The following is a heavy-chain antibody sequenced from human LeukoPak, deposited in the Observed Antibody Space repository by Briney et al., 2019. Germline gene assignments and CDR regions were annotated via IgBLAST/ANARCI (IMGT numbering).Heavy chain of an antibody. D-gene: IGHD2-15*01. CDR2: INWNGGST. J-gene: IGHJ6*02. V-gene: IGHV3-20*04. Sequence: GGSLRLSCAASGFTFDDYGMSWVRHAPGKGLEWVSGINWNGGSTGYADSVKGRFTISRDNAKNSLYLQMNSLRAEDTALYYCAKGVVAATNAAYYGMDVWGQGTTVTVSS. CDR3: AKGVVAATNAAYYGMDV. CDR1: GFTFDDYG.